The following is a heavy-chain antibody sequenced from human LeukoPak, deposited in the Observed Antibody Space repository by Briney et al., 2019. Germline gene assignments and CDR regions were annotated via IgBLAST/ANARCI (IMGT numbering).Heavy chain of an antibody. CDR2: MNPNSGNT. V-gene: IGHV1-8*01. CDR1: GYTFTSYD. Sequence: ASVKVSCKASGYTFTSYDINWVRLATGQGLEWMGWMNPNSGNTGYAQKFQGRVTMTRNTSISTAYMELSSLRSEDTAVYYCARGWRYYGSGSYGYWGQGTLVTVSS. D-gene: IGHD3-10*01. CDR3: ARGWRYYGSGSYGY. J-gene: IGHJ4*02.